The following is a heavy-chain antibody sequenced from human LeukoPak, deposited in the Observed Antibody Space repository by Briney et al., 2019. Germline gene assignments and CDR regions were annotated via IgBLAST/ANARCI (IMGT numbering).Heavy chain of an antibody. CDR1: GFTFSSYG. CDR2: IWSDGSNK. J-gene: IGHJ3*02. CDR3: ARDRLPGTHDVLDI. V-gene: IGHV3-33*01. Sequence: GGSLRLSCEASGFTFSSYGIHWVRQAPGKGLEWVAVIWSDGSNKYYADSVKGRFTISRDNSKNTLYLQLNSLRAEDTAVYYCARDRLPGTHDVLDIWGQGTMVTVSS. D-gene: IGHD1-14*01.